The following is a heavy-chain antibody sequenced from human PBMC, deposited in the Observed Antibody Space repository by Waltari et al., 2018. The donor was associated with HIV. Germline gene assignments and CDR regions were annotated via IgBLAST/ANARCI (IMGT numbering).Heavy chain of an antibody. V-gene: IGHV3-74*01. D-gene: IGHD5-18*01. CDR2: INSDGSIT. J-gene: IGHJ1*01. Sequence: EVQLVESGGGLVQPGGSLRLSSAASGLTFSSYWMHWRRQAPGKGRVWVSRINSDGSITSHSDSVKGRFTISRDNARNTLYLQMNSLGAEDTAMYYCAKGGTSGYTFGFGRWGQGTLVTVSS. CDR1: GLTFSSYW. CDR3: AKGGTSGYTFGFGR.